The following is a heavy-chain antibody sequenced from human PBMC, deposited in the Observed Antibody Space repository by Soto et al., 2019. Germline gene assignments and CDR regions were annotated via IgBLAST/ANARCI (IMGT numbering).Heavy chain of an antibody. CDR1: GFTFSSYG. CDR2: ISYDGSNK. D-gene: IGHD1-26*01. Sequence: QVQLVESGGGVVQPVRSLRLSCAASGFTFSSYGMHWVRQAPGKGLEWVAVISYDGSNKYYADSVKGRFTISRDNSKNTLYLQMNSLRAEDTAVYYCAKDRAGASYSGSYYYYYGMDVWGQGTTVTVSS. CDR3: AKDRAGASYSGSYYYYYGMDV. V-gene: IGHV3-30*18. J-gene: IGHJ6*02.